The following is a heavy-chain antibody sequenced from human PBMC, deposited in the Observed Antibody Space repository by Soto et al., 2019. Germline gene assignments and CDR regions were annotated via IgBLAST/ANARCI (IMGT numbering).Heavy chain of an antibody. CDR1: GFTFGDYA. V-gene: IGHV3-49*04. D-gene: IGHD1-26*01. J-gene: IGHJ2*01. Sequence: GGSLRLSCTASGFTFGDYAMSWVRQAPGKGLEWVGFIRSKAYGGTTEYAASVKGRFTISRDDSKSIAYLQMNSLKTEDTAVYYCTRDIVGAGGIGWYFELWGRGTLVTVSS. CDR3: TRDIVGAGGIGWYFEL. CDR2: IRSKAYGGTT.